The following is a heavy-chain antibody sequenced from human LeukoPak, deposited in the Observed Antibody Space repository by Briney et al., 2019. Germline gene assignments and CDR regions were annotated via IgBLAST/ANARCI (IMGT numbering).Heavy chain of an antibody. CDR2: IYYTGST. CDR3: ARNLIPEQLVVNF. J-gene: IGHJ4*02. V-gene: IGHV4-59*01. Sequence: PSETLSLTCTVSGGSISSDYWSWIRQPPGKGLEWIGYIYYTGSTNYNPSLESRVTMSVDTSKNQFSLNLRSVTPEDTAVYYCARNLIPEQLVVNFWGQGTLVTVSS. D-gene: IGHD6-13*01. CDR1: GGSISSDY.